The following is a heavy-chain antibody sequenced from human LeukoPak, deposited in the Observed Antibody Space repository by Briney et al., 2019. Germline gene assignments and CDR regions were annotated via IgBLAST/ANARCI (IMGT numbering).Heavy chain of an antibody. J-gene: IGHJ4*02. CDR1: GFIFNTYA. V-gene: IGHV3-23*01. D-gene: IGHD1-26*01. Sequence: PGGSLRLSCAASGFIFNTYAMGWVRQAPGKGLEWVSGISDDSYSTYYGDSVKGRFTISRDNFNNIVYLQLNSLRAEDTALYYCAKQGIVGNTNDRHYFDSWGQGTLVTVSS. CDR3: AKQGIVGNTNDRHYFDS. CDR2: ISDDSYST.